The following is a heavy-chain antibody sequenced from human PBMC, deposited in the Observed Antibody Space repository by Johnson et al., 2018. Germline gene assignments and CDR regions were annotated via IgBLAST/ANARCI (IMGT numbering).Heavy chain of an antibody. J-gene: IGHJ6*03. CDR3: ARDGDITMVRGVISFYYYYMDG. CDR1: GFTFSDYY. Sequence: VQLLESGGGLVKPGGSLRLSCAASGFTFSDYYMSWIRQAPGKGLEWVSYISSSGSTIYYADSVKGRFTISRDNAKNSLYLQMNSLRAEDTAVYYWARDGDITMVRGVISFYYYYMDGWGKGTTVTVSS. CDR2: ISSSGSTI. V-gene: IGHV3-11*04. D-gene: IGHD3-10*01.